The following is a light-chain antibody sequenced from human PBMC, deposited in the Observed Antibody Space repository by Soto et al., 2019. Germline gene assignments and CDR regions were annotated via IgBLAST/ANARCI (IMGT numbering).Light chain of an antibody. CDR1: SSNIGSNG. J-gene: IGLJ1*01. CDR3: AAWDDILNGYV. Sequence: VLTQSPSASGTPGQRVTITCSGSSSNIGSNGANWYQHLPGTAPKLLIYNNNQRPSGVPDRFSGSKSGTSASLAISGLQSGDEADYYCAAWDDILNGYVFAIGTKVTVL. CDR2: NNN. V-gene: IGLV1-44*01.